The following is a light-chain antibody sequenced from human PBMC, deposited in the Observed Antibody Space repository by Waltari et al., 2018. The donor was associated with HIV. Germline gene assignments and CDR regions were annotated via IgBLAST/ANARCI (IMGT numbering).Light chain of an antibody. CDR1: SSDVVGSNY. J-gene: IGLJ2*01. CDR2: DVS. V-gene: IGLV2-11*01. CDR3: CSYAGSYRGV. Sequence: HSALTQPPPVAGSPGQPATISCTGTSSDVVGSNYVSWYQHHPRKAPKHTLYDVSNRPSGVPDRFSGSKSGNTASLTISGLQAEDEADYYCCSYAGSYRGVFGGGTKLTVL.